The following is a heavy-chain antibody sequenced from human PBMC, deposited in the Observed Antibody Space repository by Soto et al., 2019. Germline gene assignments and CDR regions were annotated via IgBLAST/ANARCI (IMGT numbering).Heavy chain of an antibody. D-gene: IGHD6-19*01. Sequence: QVQLVESGGDLVKPGGSLRLSCAASGFTLSDYYMSWFRQALGTGLEWVSYISNSGSVFYYADSVKGRFTISRDNAKNSLFLKMNSQSAEDTAVYYCARDPLWQFDASWGQGALVTVSS. V-gene: IGHV3-11*01. CDR2: ISNSGSVF. CDR3: ARDPLWQFDAS. J-gene: IGHJ4*02. CDR1: GFTLSDYY.